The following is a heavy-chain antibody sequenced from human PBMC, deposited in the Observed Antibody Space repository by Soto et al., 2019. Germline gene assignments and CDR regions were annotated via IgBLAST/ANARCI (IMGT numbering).Heavy chain of an antibody. Sequence: ASVEVSCKASGYTFTSYYMHWVRQAPGQGLEWMGIINPSGGSTSYAQKFQGRVTMTRDTSTSTVYMELSSLRSEDTAVYYCARVSSRRINVSRFLEWLDFDYWGQGTLVTVSS. CDR3: ARVSSRRINVSRFLEWLDFDY. D-gene: IGHD3-3*01. CDR1: GYTFTSYY. CDR2: INPSGGST. V-gene: IGHV1-46*01. J-gene: IGHJ4*02.